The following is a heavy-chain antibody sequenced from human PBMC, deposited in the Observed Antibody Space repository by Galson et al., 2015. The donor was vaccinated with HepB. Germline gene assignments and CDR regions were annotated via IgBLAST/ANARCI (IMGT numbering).Heavy chain of an antibody. CDR3: ARGRGGVAVAGTPSRYRYFDL. J-gene: IGHJ2*01. Sequence: SVKVSCKTSGGTFSSYAISWVRQAPGQGLEWMGGIIPIFGTANYAQKFQGRVTITADESTSTAYMELSSLRSEDTAVYYCARGRGGVAVAGTPSRYRYFDLWGRGTLVTVSS. CDR2: IIPIFGTA. D-gene: IGHD6-19*01. V-gene: IGHV1-69*13. CDR1: GGTFSSYA.